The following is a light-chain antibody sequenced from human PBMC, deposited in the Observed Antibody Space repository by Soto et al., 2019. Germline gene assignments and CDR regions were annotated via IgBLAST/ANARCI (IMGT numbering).Light chain of an antibody. J-gene: IGKJ5*01. CDR2: GAS. CDR3: QQSYSAPPGAT. Sequence: DIQMTQSPSSLSASVGDRVTITCRASQSVSTYLNWYQQKPGKAPKLLIYGASSLQSGVPSRFSGSGSGTDFTLTISSLQPEDFATYYCQQSYSAPPGATFGQGTRLEIK. CDR1: QSVSTY. V-gene: IGKV1-39*01.